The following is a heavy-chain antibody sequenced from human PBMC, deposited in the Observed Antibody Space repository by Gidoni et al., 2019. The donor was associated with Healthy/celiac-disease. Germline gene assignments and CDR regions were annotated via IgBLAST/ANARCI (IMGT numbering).Heavy chain of an antibody. J-gene: IGHJ4*02. CDR2: IYHSGST. CDR1: GGSISSGCYS. Sequence: QLQLHESGSGLVKPSQTLSLTCAVSGGSISSGCYSWSWIRQPPGKGLEWIGYIYHSGSTYYNPSLKSRVTISVDRSKNQFSLKLSSVTAADTAVYYCARGSRGSDFWSGYYFDYWGQGTLVTVSS. CDR3: ARGSRGSDFWSGYYFDY. D-gene: IGHD3-3*01. V-gene: IGHV4-30-2*01.